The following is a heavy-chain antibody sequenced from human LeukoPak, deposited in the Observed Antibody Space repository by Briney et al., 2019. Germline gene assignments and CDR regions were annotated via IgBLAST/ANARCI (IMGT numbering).Heavy chain of an antibody. CDR2: IYSGGST. D-gene: IGHD6-19*01. Sequence: GGSLRLSCAASGFTVSSNYMSWVRQAPGKGLEWVSVIYSGGSTYYADSVKGRFTISRDNSKNTLYLQVNSLRAEDTAVYYCARVGQWLTPYYYYYGMDVWGQGTTVTVSS. J-gene: IGHJ6*02. V-gene: IGHV3-53*01. CDR3: ARVGQWLTPYYYYYGMDV. CDR1: GFTVSSNY.